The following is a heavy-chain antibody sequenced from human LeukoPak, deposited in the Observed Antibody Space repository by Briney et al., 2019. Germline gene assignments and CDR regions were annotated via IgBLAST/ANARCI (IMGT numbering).Heavy chain of an antibody. CDR2: IYYSGST. CDR3: ARLIKPRKYDYGDYRDY. Sequence: SETLSLTCTVSGGSISSNSYYWGWIRQPPGKGLEWIGNIYYSGSTYYNPSLKSRVTISIDTSKKQFFLKLSSVTAADTAVYYCARLIKPRKYDYGDYRDYWGQGTLVTVSS. D-gene: IGHD4-17*01. CDR1: GGSISSNSYY. V-gene: IGHV4-39*01. J-gene: IGHJ4*02.